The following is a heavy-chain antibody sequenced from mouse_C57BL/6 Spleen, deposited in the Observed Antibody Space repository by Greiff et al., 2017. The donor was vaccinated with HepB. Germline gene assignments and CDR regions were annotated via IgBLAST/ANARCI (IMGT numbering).Heavy chain of an antibody. V-gene: IGHV1-80*01. J-gene: IGHJ3*01. CDR1: GYAFSSYW. Sequence: QVQLQQSGAELVKPGASVKISCKASGYAFSSYWMNWVKQRPGKGLEWIGQIYPGDGDTNYNGKFKGKATLTADKSSSTAYMQLSSLTSEDSAVYFCAREGIYYGYDVDAYWGQGTLVTVSA. CDR2: IYPGDGDT. D-gene: IGHD2-2*01. CDR3: AREGIYYGYDVDAY.